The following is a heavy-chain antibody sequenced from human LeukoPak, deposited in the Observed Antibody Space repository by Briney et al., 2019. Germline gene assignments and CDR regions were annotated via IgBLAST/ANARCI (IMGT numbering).Heavy chain of an antibody. Sequence: GASVKVSCKASGYTFTSYGISWVRQAPGQGLEWMGWISAYNGYTNYAQKLQGRVTMTTDTSTSTAYMELRSLRSDDTAVYYCARVMHDILTGFQTYFDYWGQGTLVTVSS. CDR1: GYTFTSYG. V-gene: IGHV1-18*01. J-gene: IGHJ4*02. CDR2: ISAYNGYT. D-gene: IGHD3-9*01. CDR3: ARVMHDILTGFQTYFDY.